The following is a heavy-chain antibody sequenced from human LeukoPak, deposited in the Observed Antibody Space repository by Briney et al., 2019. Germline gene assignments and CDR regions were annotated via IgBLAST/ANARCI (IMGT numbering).Heavy chain of an antibody. CDR2: INAGNGDT. CDR1: GYTFINYA. CDR3: AMGAAAGKFDY. J-gene: IGHJ4*02. D-gene: IGHD6-13*01. V-gene: IGHV1-3*01. Sequence: ASVNVSCKASGYTFINYAMHWVRQAPGQRLEWLGWINAGNGDTKYSQKFQGGVAITRDTSVSTAYMELSSLRSEDTAVYYCAMGAAAGKFDYWGQGTLVTVSS.